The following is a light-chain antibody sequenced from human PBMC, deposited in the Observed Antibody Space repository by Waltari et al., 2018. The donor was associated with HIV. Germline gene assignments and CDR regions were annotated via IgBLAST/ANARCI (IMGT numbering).Light chain of an antibody. CDR2: EVS. CDR3: SSYTSSSTRHVV. CDR1: SSDVGGYNY. V-gene: IGLV2-14*01. J-gene: IGLJ2*01. Sequence: QSALTQPASVSGSPGQSITISCTGTSSDVGGYNYVSWYQQHPGKAPKLMIYEVSNRPSGVSNRFSGSKSGNTASLTISGLQAEDEADYYCSSYTSSSTRHVVFGGGTKLTVL.